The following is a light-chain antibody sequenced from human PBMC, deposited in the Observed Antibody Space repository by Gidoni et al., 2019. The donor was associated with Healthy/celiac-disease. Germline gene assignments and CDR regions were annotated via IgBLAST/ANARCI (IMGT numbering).Light chain of an antibody. CDR3: QQYGSSPPGLT. Sequence: DIVLTQSPGTLSLSPGERATLSRRASQSVSSSYLAWYQQQPGQAPRLLIYGASSRATGIPDRFSGSGSGTDFTLTISRLEPEDFAVYYCQQYGSSPPGLTFGGGTKVEIK. V-gene: IGKV3-20*01. CDR1: QSVSSSY. CDR2: GAS. J-gene: IGKJ4*01.